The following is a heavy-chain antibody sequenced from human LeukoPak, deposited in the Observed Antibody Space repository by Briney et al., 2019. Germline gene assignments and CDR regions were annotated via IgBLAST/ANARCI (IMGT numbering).Heavy chain of an antibody. J-gene: IGHJ4*02. CDR2: INWNGGST. D-gene: IGHD3-10*01. CDR3: ARDSKYYYGSGSYSY. V-gene: IGHV3-20*04. CDR1: GFTFDDYG. Sequence: GGSLRLSCAASGFTFDDYGMSWVRQAPGKGLEWVSGINWNGGSTGHADSVKGRFTISRDNAKNSLYLQMNSLRAEDTALYYCARDSKYYYGSGSYSYWGQGTLVTVSS.